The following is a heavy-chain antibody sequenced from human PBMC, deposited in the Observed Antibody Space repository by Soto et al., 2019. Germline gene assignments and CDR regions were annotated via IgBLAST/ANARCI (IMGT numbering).Heavy chain of an antibody. D-gene: IGHD6-19*01. Sequence: ASVKVSCKTSGYTFTLYFMHWVRQAPGEGLEWMGWINPNSGVTQYAQKYQGRFTISRDNSKNTLYLQMNSLRAEDTAVYYCARDRSGWPQVVDYWGQGTLVIVSS. CDR1: GYTFTLYF. CDR3: ARDRSGWPQVVDY. CDR2: INPNSGVT. V-gene: IGHV1-2*02. J-gene: IGHJ4*02.